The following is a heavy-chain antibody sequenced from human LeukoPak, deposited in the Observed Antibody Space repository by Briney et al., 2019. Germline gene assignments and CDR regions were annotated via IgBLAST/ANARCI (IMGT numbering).Heavy chain of an antibody. CDR1: GYTFTSYW. V-gene: IGHV1-46*01. CDR2: INPSGGSA. Sequence: ASVKVSCKASGYTFTSYWMHWVRQAPGQGLEWMGIINPSGGSATYSQNFQGRVSMTRDTSTTTVYMDLSSLKSEDTAVYYCARVGRGAGSYLDNWGQGTVVTVSS. CDR3: ARVGRGAGSYLDN. D-gene: IGHD3-10*01. J-gene: IGHJ4*02.